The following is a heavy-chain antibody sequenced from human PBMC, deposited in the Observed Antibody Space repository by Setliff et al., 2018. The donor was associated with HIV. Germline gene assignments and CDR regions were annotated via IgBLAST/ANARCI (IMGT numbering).Heavy chain of an antibody. Sequence: SETLSLTCTVSGGSMNSHYWSWIRQSPGRGLEWIGYIYYSVSTKYNPSLKSRVSMSIDTSKNQFSLKMSSVTAADTAVYYCARGVVDYDFWSGSGDYYYIDVWGKGATVTVSS. J-gene: IGHJ6*03. D-gene: IGHD3-3*01. V-gene: IGHV4-59*11. CDR1: GGSMNSHY. CDR2: IYYSVST. CDR3: ARGVVDYDFWSGSGDYYYIDV.